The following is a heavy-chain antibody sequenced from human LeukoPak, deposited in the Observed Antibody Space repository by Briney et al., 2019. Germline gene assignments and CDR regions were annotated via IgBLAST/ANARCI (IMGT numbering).Heavy chain of an antibody. D-gene: IGHD3-22*01. CDR2: ISSDGINT. CDR1: GFGFNIYA. V-gene: IGHV3-30*04. CDR3: ARYLRPADTTCYYFHFDY. J-gene: IGHJ4*02. Sequence: PGRSLRLSCAASGFGFNIYALHWGRQAPGKGLEWVAIISSDGINTYYADSEEGRFSISRDNSKNMLYLQMDSLRAEDTAMYYCARYLRPADTTCYYFHFDYWAREPWSPSPQ.